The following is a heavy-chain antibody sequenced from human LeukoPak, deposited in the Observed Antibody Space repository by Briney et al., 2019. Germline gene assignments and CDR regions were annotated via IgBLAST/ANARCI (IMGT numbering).Heavy chain of an antibody. Sequence: GGSLRLSCAASGSTFSNYWMNWVRQAPGKGLEWISYISAGGSTIYYADSVKGRFTISRDNAKNSLYLQMNSLRAEDTAVYYCAPAVDTALVAGWGQGTLVTVAS. CDR3: APAVDTALVAG. CDR1: GSTFSNYW. J-gene: IGHJ4*02. D-gene: IGHD5-18*01. V-gene: IGHV3-48*04. CDR2: ISAGGSTI.